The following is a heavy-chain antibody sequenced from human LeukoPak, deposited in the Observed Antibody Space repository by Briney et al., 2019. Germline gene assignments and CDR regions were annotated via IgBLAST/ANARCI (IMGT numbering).Heavy chain of an antibody. CDR2: ISYDGSDK. CDR3: ARETDFWSGYYPPDY. D-gene: IGHD3-3*01. CDR1: GFTFSRYA. V-gene: IGHV3-30*01. Sequence: PGGSLRLSCAAPGFTFSRYAMHWVRQAPGKGLECVAIISYDGSDKYYADSVKGRFTISRDDSKNTLYLQMKSLRPEDTALYFCARETDFWSGYYPPDYWGQGTLVTVSS. J-gene: IGHJ4*02.